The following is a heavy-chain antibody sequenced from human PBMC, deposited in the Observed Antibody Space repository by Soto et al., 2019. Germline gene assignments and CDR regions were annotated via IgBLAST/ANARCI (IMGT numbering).Heavy chain of an antibody. CDR3: ARGEVEYGDYDPYYYYGLDV. D-gene: IGHD4-17*01. Sequence: ASVKISCKASGYTFTSYDINWVRQATGQGLEWMGWMNPNSGNTGYAQKFQGRVTMTRNTSISTAYMELSSLRSEDTAVYYCARGEVEYGDYDPYYYYGLDVWGQGTTVTVSS. CDR2: MNPNSGNT. V-gene: IGHV1-8*01. CDR1: GYTFTSYD. J-gene: IGHJ6*02.